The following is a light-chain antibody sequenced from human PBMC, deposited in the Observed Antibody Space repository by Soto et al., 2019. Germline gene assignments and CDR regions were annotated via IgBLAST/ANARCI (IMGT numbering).Light chain of an antibody. Sequence: AIRMTQSPSSLSASTGDRATITCLASQGISSYLAWYQQKPGKAPKLLIYAASTLQSGVPSRFSGSKSGTDFTLTITSLQREDFATYYCQQFYSAPVTFGQGTRLEIK. J-gene: IGKJ5*01. CDR2: AAS. CDR1: QGISSY. V-gene: IGKV1-8*01. CDR3: QQFYSAPVT.